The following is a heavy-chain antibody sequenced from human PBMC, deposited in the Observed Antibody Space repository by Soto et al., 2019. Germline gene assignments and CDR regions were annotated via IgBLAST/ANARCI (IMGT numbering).Heavy chain of an antibody. CDR3: ARAYCSSTSCYYFDY. CDR2: INWNGGST. D-gene: IGHD2-2*01. Sequence: QGGSLRLSCAASGFTFDDYGMSWVRQAPGKGLEWVSGINWNGGSTGYADSVKGRFTISRDNAKNSLYLQMNSLRAEDTALYHCARAYCSSTSCYYFDYWGQGTLVTVSS. J-gene: IGHJ4*02. CDR1: GFTFDDYG. V-gene: IGHV3-20*01.